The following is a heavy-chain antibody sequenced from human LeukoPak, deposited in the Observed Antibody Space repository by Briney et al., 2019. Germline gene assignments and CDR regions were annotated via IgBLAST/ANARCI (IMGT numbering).Heavy chain of an antibody. CDR3: ARRYFDS. V-gene: IGHV3-7*01. Sequence: PGGSLRLSCAASGFIVSSNYMSWVRQAPGKGLEWVANIKQDGSEIYYVASVKGRFTISRDNTKNSLYLQMNSLRAEDTAVYYSARRYFDSWGQGTLVTVSS. CDR2: IKQDGSEI. J-gene: IGHJ4*02. CDR1: GFIVSSNY.